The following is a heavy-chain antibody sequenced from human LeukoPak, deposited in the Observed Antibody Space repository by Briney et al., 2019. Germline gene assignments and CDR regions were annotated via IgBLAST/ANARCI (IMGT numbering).Heavy chain of an antibody. CDR2: ISYDGSNK. J-gene: IGHJ6*02. CDR1: GFTFSSYA. D-gene: IGHD2-2*01. V-gene: IGHV3-30-3*01. Sequence: GRSLRLSCAASGFTFSSYAMHWVRQAPGKGLEWVAVISYDGSNKYYADSVKGRFTISRDNSKNTLYLQMNSLRAEDTAVYYCARDLWDIVVVPAGPRYYYYYGMDVWGQGTTVTVSS. CDR3: ARDLWDIVVVPAGPRYYYYYGMDV.